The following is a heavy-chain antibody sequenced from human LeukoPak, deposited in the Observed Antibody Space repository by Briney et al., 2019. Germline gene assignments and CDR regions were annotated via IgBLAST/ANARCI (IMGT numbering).Heavy chain of an antibody. CDR3: ARGYFRKGNAFDI. CDR1: GGSISSYY. J-gene: IGHJ3*02. V-gene: IGHV4-4*07. Sequence: SETLSLTCKVSGGSISSYYWAWIRQPAGKGLEWIGRIYPSGSTNYNPSLKSRVTMSIDTSTNQFSLNLNSVTAADTAVYYCARGYFRKGNAFDIWGQGTMVTISS. D-gene: IGHD1-26*01. CDR2: IYPSGST.